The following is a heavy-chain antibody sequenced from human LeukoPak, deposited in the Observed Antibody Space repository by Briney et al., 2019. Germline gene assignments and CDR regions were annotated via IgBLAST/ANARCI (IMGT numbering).Heavy chain of an antibody. Sequence: ASVKVSCKASGYPLTGYYLHWVRQAPGQGLEWMGWINPNSGFTNYAQKFQGRVTMTRDTSISTAYMELSRLRSDDTAVYYCARSLGYCSAGSCFPFDYWGQGTLVTVSS. D-gene: IGHD2-15*01. V-gene: IGHV1-2*02. CDR1: GYPLTGYY. CDR3: ARSLGYCSAGSCFPFDY. J-gene: IGHJ4*02. CDR2: INPNSGFT.